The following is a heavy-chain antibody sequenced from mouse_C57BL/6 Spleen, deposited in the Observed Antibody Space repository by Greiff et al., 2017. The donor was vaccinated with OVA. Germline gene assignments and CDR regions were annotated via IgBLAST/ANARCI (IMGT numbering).Heavy chain of an antibody. V-gene: IGHV5-6*01. J-gene: IGHJ2*01. CDR3: ARHETAQATPYFDY. CDR2: ISSGGSYT. CDR1: GFTFSSYG. D-gene: IGHD3-2*02. Sequence: EVQGVESGGDLVKPGGSLKLSCAASGFTFSSYGMSWVRQTPDKRLEWVATISSGGSYTYYPDSVKGRFTISRDNAKNTLYLQMSSLKSEDTAMYYCARHETAQATPYFDYWGQGTTLTVSS.